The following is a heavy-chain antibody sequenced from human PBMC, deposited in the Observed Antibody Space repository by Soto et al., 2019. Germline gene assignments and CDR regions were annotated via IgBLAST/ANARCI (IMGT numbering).Heavy chain of an antibody. CDR1: GGSISSYY. CDR3: VRESRYGLNGVCYYYYGMDV. Sequence: PSETLSLTCTVSGGSISSYYWSWIRQPPGKGLEWIGYIYNSGGTNYNPSLKSRVTISVDTSKNQFSLKLSSVTAADTAVYYCVRESRYGLNGVCYYYYGMDVWGQGTTVTVSS. CDR2: IYNSGGT. J-gene: IGHJ6*02. V-gene: IGHV4-59*01. D-gene: IGHD2-8*01.